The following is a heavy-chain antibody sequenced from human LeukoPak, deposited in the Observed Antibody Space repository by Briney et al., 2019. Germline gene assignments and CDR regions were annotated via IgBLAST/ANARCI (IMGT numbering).Heavy chain of an antibody. D-gene: IGHD6-6*01. V-gene: IGHV4-4*07. CDR2: IYTSGST. CDR3: ARSSGVATVAARKFDY. CDR1: GGSITSYY. J-gene: IGHJ4*02. Sequence: KPSETLSLTCTVSGGSITSYYWSWIRQPAGKGLEWIGRIYTSGSTNYNPSLESRVTMSRDTSKNQFSLKLSSVTAADTAVYYCARSSGVATVAARKFDYWGQGTLVTVSS.